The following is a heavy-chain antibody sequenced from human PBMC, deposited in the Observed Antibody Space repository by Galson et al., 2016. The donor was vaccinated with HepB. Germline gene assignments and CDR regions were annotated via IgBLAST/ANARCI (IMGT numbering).Heavy chain of an antibody. CDR2: VYWDDDK. CDR1: GFSLATSGLG. Sequence: PALVKPTQTLTLTCSFSGFSLATSGLGVGWIRQTPGKALEWLALVYWDDDKRYTASLKTRLSITKDTSTNQVVLTLTDVNPGDTGRYYCPRGREGGLANWFDPCGQGILVTVSS. D-gene: IGHD1-26*01. J-gene: IGHJ5*02. V-gene: IGHV2-5*02. CDR3: PRGREGGLANWFDP.